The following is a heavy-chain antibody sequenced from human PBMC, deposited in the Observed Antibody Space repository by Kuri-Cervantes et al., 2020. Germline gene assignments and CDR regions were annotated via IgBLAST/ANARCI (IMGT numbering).Heavy chain of an antibody. D-gene: IGHD3-22*01. CDR2: INHIGNN. J-gene: IGHJ4*02. V-gene: IGHV4-34*01. CDR3: ARRHYYDSSGYYYYFDY. Sequence: SQTLSLTCAVYGGSLSGNYWSWIRQPPGKGPEWIGEINHIGNNKYNPSLKSRVTISVDTSKNQFSLKLSSVTAADTAVYYCARRHYYDSSGYYYYFDYWGQGTLVTVSS. CDR1: GGSLSGNY.